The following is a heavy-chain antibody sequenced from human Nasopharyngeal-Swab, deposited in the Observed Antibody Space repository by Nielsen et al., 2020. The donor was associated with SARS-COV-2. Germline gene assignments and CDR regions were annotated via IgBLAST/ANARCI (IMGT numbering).Heavy chain of an antibody. CDR2: ISSSSYT. D-gene: IGHD5-18*01. J-gene: IGHJ6*02. V-gene: IGHV3-11*03. CDR1: GFTFSDYY. Sequence: GESLKISCAASGFTFSDYYMSWIRQAPGKGLEWVSYISSSSYTNYADSVKGRFTISRDNAKSSLYLQMNSLRAEDTAVYYCARGGYSYGYHGMDVWGQGTTVTVSS. CDR3: ARGGYSYGYHGMDV.